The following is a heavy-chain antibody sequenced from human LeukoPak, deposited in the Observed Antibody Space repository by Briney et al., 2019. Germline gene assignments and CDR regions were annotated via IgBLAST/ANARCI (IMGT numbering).Heavy chain of an antibody. Sequence: SETLSLTCTVSGESISSYYWNWIRQPPGKALEWIGYTHYSGTSYYNPSLKSRVTMSVDTSKNQFSLKLNSVTAADTAVYFCAKWEESENAFDIWGQGTMVSVSS. J-gene: IGHJ3*02. D-gene: IGHD1-26*01. CDR1: GESISSYY. CDR3: AKWEESENAFDI. CDR2: THYSGTS. V-gene: IGHV4-59*13.